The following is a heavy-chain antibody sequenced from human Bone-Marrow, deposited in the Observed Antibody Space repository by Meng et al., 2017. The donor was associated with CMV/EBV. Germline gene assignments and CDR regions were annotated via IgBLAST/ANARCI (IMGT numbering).Heavy chain of an antibody. CDR1: GFTFNNYS. CDR2: IEQDGSEK. CDR3: ARDRDYYGGSGIWYDAFDI. V-gene: IGHV3-7*01. J-gene: IGHJ3*02. D-gene: IGHD3-22*01. Sequence: GGSLKISCAASGFTFNNYSMIWVRQAPGKGLEWVASIEQDGSEKFYVDSVKGRFTISRDNAKNSLYLQMNSLRAEDTAVYYCARDRDYYGGSGIWYDAFDIWGQGTMVTVSS.